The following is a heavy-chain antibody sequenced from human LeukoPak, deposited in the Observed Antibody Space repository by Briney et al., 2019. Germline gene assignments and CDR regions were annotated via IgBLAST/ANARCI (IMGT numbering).Heavy chain of an antibody. D-gene: IGHD5-18*01. J-gene: IGHJ4*02. CDR1: GFTFSTNT. CDR3: ARHNGYSSSPFGY. V-gene: IGHV3-30*01. Sequence: QAGGSLRLSCAASGFTFSTNTMHWVRQAPGKGLEWVAVISHDGRNLNYADSVKGRFTISRDNSKNTLYLQMNSLRPEDTAVYYCARHNGYSSSPFGYWGQGTLVTVSS. CDR2: ISHDGRNL.